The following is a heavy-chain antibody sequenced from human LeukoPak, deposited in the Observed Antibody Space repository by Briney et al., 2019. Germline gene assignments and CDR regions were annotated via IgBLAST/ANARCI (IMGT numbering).Heavy chain of an antibody. CDR2: INHSGST. Sequence: PLETLSLTCAVYGGSFSGYYWSWIRQPPGKGLEWIGEINHSGSTNYNPSLKSRVTISVDTSKNQFSLKLSSVTAADTAVYYCAREYYYGSGSYYHHFDYWGQGTLVTVSS. J-gene: IGHJ4*02. V-gene: IGHV4-34*01. CDR3: AREYYYGSGSYYHHFDY. D-gene: IGHD3-10*01. CDR1: GGSFSGYY.